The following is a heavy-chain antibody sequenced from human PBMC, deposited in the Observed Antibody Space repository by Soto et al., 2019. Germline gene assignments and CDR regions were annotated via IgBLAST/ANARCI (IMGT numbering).Heavy chain of an antibody. Sequence: QVQLVQSGAEVKEPGASVKVSFKASGYTFTSYGITWVRQAPGQGLECMGWISTYTGNTDYAQKLQGRGTMTTDTYTRTTYMELTSMRSDDTAVYYCARARYCISTSCYAYNYSYGMDVWGQGTTVTVSS. CDR2: ISTYTGNT. J-gene: IGHJ6*02. CDR3: ARARYCISTSCYAYNYSYGMDV. CDR1: GYTFTSYG. D-gene: IGHD2-2*01. V-gene: IGHV1-18*01.